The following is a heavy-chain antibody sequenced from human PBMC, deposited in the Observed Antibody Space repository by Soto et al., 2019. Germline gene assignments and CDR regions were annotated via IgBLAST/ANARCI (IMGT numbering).Heavy chain of an antibody. CDR3: ARHGPLTNNWNQLNC. V-gene: IGHV4-39*01. CDR2: IYYNGNT. CDR1: GGSIIISRYY. Sequence: ETLSLTCTVSGGSIIISRYYWAWIRQPPGKGLQWIGNIYYNGNTFYNPSLRSRVTISIDTSKSQFSLGLSSVTASDTAVYYCARHGPLTNNWNQLNCWGQGTLVTVSS. D-gene: IGHD1-1*01. J-gene: IGHJ4*02.